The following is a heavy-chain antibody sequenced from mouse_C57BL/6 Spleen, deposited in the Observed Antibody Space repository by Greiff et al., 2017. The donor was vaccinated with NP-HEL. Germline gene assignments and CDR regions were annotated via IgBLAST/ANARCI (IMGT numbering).Heavy chain of an antibody. V-gene: IGHV1-52*01. CDR1: GYTFTSYW. Sequence: QVQLQQPGAELVRPGSSVKLSCKASGYTFTSYWMHWVKQRPIQGLEWIGNIDSSDSETHYNQKFKDKATLTVDKSSSTAYMQLSSLTSEDSAVYYCARYFTTVVANYFDYWGQGTTLTVSS. J-gene: IGHJ2*01. D-gene: IGHD1-1*01. CDR3: ARYFTTVVANYFDY. CDR2: IDSSDSET.